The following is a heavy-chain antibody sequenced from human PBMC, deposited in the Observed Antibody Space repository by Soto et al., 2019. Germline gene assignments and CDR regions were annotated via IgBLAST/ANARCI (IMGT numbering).Heavy chain of an antibody. Sequence: EVQLVESGGGLVQPGGSVRLSCAASGFTFSSVWMHWVRQAPGKGLVWVSGITSDGRNAHYADSVRGRFAISRDNARNTVYLQMHSLRDDDTAVYHCVKEGEYSGSDSFPENWGQGTLVTVSS. D-gene: IGHD5-12*01. J-gene: IGHJ4*02. V-gene: IGHV3-74*01. CDR2: ITSDGRNA. CDR1: GFTFSSVW. CDR3: VKEGEYSGSDSFPEN.